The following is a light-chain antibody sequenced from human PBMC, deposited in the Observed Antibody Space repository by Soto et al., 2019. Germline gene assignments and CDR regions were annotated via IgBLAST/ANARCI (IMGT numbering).Light chain of an antibody. Sequence: DIQMTQSPSTLSASVGDRVTITCRASQSISSWLAWYQQKPGNALKLLIYKASTLEIGVPSRFRGSGSGTEFILTISSLQPDDFATYYCQRYNSNPLTFGGGTKVEI. CDR1: QSISSW. J-gene: IGKJ4*01. V-gene: IGKV1-5*03. CDR2: KAS. CDR3: QRYNSNPLT.